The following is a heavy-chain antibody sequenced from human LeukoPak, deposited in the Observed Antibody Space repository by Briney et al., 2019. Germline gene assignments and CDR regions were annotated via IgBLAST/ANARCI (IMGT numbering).Heavy chain of an antibody. CDR3: ARDSHRLSSLYIVVVPAAILPDY. V-gene: IGHV1-24*01. CDR1: GYTLTELS. D-gene: IGHD2-2*02. CDR2: FDPEDGET. Sequence: ASVKVSCKVSGYTLTELSMHWVRQAPGKGLEWMGGFDPEDGETIYAQKFQGRVTMTRDTSISTAYMELSRLRSDDTAVYYCARDSHRLSSLYIVVVPAAILPDYWGQGTLVTVSS. J-gene: IGHJ4*02.